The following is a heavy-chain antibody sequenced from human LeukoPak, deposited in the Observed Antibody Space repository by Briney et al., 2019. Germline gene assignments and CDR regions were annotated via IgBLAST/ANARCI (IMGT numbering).Heavy chain of an antibody. D-gene: IGHD3-22*01. J-gene: IGHJ4*02. CDR3: ARYYDSSGYFSIKYFDY. CDR1: GGSISSYY. CDR2: IYYSGST. Sequence: SGTLSLTCAVSGGSISSYYWSWIRQPPRKGLEWIGYIYYSGSTNYNPSLKSRVTISVDTSKNQFSLKLSSVTAADTAVYYCARYYDSSGYFSIKYFDYWGQGTLVTVSS. V-gene: IGHV4-59*01.